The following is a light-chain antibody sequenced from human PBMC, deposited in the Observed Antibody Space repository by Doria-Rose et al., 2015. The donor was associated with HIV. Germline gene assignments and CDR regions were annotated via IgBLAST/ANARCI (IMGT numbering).Light chain of an antibody. CDR2: DVT. CDR1: SSDVGYYKY. CDR3: SSYTSGTSFV. J-gene: IGLJ2*01. Sequence: PGQSITISCTGTSSDVGYYKYVSWYQQYPGKAPQLIISDVTKRPSGVSDRFSGSKSGNTASLTISGLQAEDEAEYFCSSYTSGTSFVFGGGTKLTV. V-gene: IGLV2-14*03.